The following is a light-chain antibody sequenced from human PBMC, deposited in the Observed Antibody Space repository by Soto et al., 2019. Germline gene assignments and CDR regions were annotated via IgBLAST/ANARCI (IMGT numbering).Light chain of an antibody. V-gene: IGKV1-39*01. J-gene: IGKJ2*01. CDR2: AAS. Sequence: DIQMTQSPSSLSASVGDRVTITCRASQTISTYLNWYQQKPGKAPKLLIYAASSLQIGVPSRFSGSGSGTDFTLTISSLQPEDFATYSCQQSHGIPYTFGQGTRLEI. CDR1: QTISTY. CDR3: QQSHGIPYT.